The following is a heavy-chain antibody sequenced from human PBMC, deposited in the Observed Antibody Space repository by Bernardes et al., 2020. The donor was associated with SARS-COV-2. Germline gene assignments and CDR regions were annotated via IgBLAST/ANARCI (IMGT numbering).Heavy chain of an antibody. CDR2: IYTSGST. V-gene: IGHV4-61*02. D-gene: IGHD3-3*01. J-gene: IGHJ6*02. CDR3: ARDSWDITIVGVVTHYGMDV. CDR1: GGPISSGSYY. Sequence: TLSPTCTVPGGPISSGSYYWSWIRQPAGKGLEWIGRIYTSGSTNYNPSLKSRVTISVDTSKNQFSLKLSSVTAADTAVYYCARDSWDITIVGVVTHYGMDVWGQGTTVTVSS.